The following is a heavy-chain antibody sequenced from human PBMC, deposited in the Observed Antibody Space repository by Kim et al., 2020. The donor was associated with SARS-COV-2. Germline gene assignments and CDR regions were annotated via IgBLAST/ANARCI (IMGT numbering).Heavy chain of an antibody. V-gene: IGHV4-31*03. CDR1: GGSISSGGYY. Sequence: SETLSLTCTVSGGSISSGGYYWSWIRQHPGKGLEWIGYIYYSGSTYYNPSLKSRVTISVDTSKNQFSLKLSSVTAADTAVYYCAILKEDKNYYDSSGYRKSYWYFDLWGRGTLVTVSS. D-gene: IGHD3-22*01. J-gene: IGHJ2*01. CDR2: IYYSGST. CDR3: AILKEDKNYYDSSGYRKSYWYFDL.